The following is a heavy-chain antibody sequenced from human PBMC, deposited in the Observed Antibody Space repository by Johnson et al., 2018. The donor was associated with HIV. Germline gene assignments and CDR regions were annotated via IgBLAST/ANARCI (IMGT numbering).Heavy chain of an antibody. CDR2: MWYDGSNK. CDR3: AKELGSSWYHYAFDI. CDR1: GFIFSTYG. J-gene: IGHJ3*02. Sequence: QAQLVESGGGVVQPGRSLRLSCAASGFIFSTYGIHWVRQAPGKGLEWVAGMWYDGSNKYYADSVKGRFTISRDNSKNTLYLQMNSLRAEDTAVYYCAKELGSSWYHYAFDIWGQGTMVTVSS. V-gene: IGHV3-33*06. D-gene: IGHD6-13*01.